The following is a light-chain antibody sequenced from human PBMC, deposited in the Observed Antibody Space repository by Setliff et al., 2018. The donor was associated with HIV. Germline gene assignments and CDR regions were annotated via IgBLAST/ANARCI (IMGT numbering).Light chain of an antibody. CDR1: SSNIGRNS. J-gene: IGLJ1*01. CDR3: ASWDGSLRAYV. Sequence: QSVLTQPPSASGTPGQRVTISCSGSSSNIGRNSVSWYQHLPGTAPKLLINTDNQRPSGVPDRISSSKSGTSASLDISGLQSEDEADYYCASWDGSLRAYVFGSGTKVTV. CDR2: TDN. V-gene: IGLV1-44*01.